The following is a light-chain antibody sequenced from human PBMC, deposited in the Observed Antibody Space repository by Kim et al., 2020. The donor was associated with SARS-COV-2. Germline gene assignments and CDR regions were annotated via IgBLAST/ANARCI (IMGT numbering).Light chain of an antibody. CDR1: SSDVGAYDY. CDR2: DVS. Sequence: GQSIPISCTGTSSDVGAYDYVSWYQQHPGEAPKVMIYDVSNRPSGVSDRFSGSKSGNTASLTISGLQAEDEADYYCSSYTSSSLYVFGTGTKVTVL. CDR3: SSYTSSSLYV. J-gene: IGLJ1*01. V-gene: IGLV2-14*03.